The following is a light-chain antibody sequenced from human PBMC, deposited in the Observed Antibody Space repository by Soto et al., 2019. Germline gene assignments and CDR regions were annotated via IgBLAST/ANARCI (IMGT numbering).Light chain of an antibody. Sequence: EIVMTQSPATLSVSPGERVTLSCRASQSVSSNLAWYQQKPGQAPRLLIYGTSTRATGIPGRFSGSGSGTEFTLTVSSLQSEDFAVYYCQQYNSWPPNTFGQATKVDIK. J-gene: IGKJ2*01. V-gene: IGKV3-15*01. CDR2: GTS. CDR1: QSVSSN. CDR3: QQYNSWPPNT.